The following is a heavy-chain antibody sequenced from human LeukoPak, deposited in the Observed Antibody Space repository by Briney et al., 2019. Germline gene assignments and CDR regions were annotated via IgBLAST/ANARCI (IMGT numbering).Heavy chain of an antibody. CDR3: ARGAFYYDNAFDI. Sequence: ASVKVSCKASGYTFTGYYMHWVRQAPGQGLEWMGWINPNSGGTNYAQKFQGRVTMTRDTSISTAYMELSRLRSDDTAVCYCARGAFYYDNAFDIWGQGTMATVSS. CDR2: INPNSGGT. J-gene: IGHJ3*02. CDR1: GYTFTGYY. D-gene: IGHD3-22*01. V-gene: IGHV1-2*02.